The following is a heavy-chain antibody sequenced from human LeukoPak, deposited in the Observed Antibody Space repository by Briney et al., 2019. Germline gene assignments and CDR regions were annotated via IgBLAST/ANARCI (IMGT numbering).Heavy chain of an antibody. CDR1: GFTFSSYS. V-gene: IGHV3-48*02. Sequence: PGGSLRLSCAASGFTFSSYSMNWVRQAPGKGLEWVSYISGSSSTIYYADSVKGRFTISRDNAKSSLYLQMNSLRDEDTAVYYCARGYGVYGGWFDPWGQGTLVTVSS. D-gene: IGHD4-17*01. CDR2: ISGSSSTI. CDR3: ARGYGVYGGWFDP. J-gene: IGHJ5*02.